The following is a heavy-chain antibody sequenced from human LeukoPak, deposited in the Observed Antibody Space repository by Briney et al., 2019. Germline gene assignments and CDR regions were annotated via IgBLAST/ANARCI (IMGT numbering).Heavy chain of an antibody. J-gene: IGHJ6*03. CDR2: IYTSGST. D-gene: IGHD2-2*01. CDR1: GGSISSGSYY. V-gene: IGHV4-61*02. Sequence: PSETLSLTCTVSGGSISSGSYYWSWIRQPAGKGLEWIGRIYTSGSTNYNPSLKSRVTISVDTSKNQFSLKLSSVTAADTAVYYCARDSVGSTSSRSYYYYMDVWGQGTTVTVSS. CDR3: ARDSVGSTSSRSYYYYMDV.